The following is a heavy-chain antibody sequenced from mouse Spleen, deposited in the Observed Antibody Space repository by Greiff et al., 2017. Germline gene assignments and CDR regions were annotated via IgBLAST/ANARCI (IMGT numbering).Heavy chain of an antibody. V-gene: IGHV1-19*01. J-gene: IGHJ2*01. D-gene: IGHD1-1*01. CDR3: ARSSITTVVAHYFDY. CDR1: GYTFTDYY. Sequence: EVQLQQSGPVLVKPGASVKMSCKASGYTFTDYYMNWVKQSHGKSLEWIGVINPYNGGTSYNQKFKGKATLTVDKSSSTAYMELNSLTSEDSAVYYCARSSITTVVAHYFDYWAKAPLSQSPQ. CDR2: INPYNGGT.